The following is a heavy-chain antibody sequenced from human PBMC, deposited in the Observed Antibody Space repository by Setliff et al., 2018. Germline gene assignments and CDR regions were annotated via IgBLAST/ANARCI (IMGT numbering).Heavy chain of an antibody. D-gene: IGHD6-19*01. V-gene: IGHV4-4*07. Sequence: SETLSLTCTVSGGSISSYYWSWIRQPAGKGLEWIGHIYIGGSANCNPSLKSRVTMSIDTSKNQFSLKLNSVTAADMAVYYCAREQWLDPPGYYYMDVWAKGTTGTSP. CDR1: GGSISSYY. CDR2: IYIGGSA. J-gene: IGHJ6*03. CDR3: AREQWLDPPGYYYMDV.